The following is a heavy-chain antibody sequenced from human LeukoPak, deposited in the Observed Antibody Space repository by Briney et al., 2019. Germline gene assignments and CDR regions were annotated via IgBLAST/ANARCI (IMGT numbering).Heavy chain of an antibody. D-gene: IGHD1-26*01. CDR1: GYTFTSYY. Sequence: GASVKVSCKASGYTFTSYYMHWVRQAPGQGLEWMGWIDPNSGGTNYAPKFVGRVTMTRDTSVSTAYMELSSLRSDDTAIFYCARGLGETMGPTFDYWGRGTPVTVSS. CDR3: ARGLGETMGPTFDY. CDR2: IDPNSGGT. J-gene: IGHJ4*02. V-gene: IGHV1-2*02.